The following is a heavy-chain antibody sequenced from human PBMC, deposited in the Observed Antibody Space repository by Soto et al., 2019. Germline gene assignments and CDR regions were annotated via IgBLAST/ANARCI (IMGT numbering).Heavy chain of an antibody. J-gene: IGHJ4*02. CDR1: GGSISSSSYY. CDR2: IYYSGST. CDR3: ARHASTTVTYYFDY. D-gene: IGHD4-17*01. Sequence: SETLSLTCTVSGGSISSSSYYWGWIRQPPGKGLEWIGSIYYSGSTYYNPSLKSRVTISVDTSKDQFSLKLSSVAAADKAVYYCARHASTTVTYYFDYWGQGTLVTVSS. V-gene: IGHV4-39*01.